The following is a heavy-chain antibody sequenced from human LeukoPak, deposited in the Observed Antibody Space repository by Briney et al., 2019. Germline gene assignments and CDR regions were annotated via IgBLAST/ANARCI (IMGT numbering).Heavy chain of an antibody. CDR3: AKESPSMSN. CDR1: GFTFSSYS. V-gene: IGHV3-48*01. CDR2: ISSRSSTI. Sequence: GGSLRLSCAASGFTFSSYSMNWVRQAPGKGLEWVSYISSRSSTIYYADSVKGRFTISRDNAKNSLYLQMNSLRAEDTAVYYCAKESPSMSNWGQGTLVTVSS. J-gene: IGHJ4*02. D-gene: IGHD2-21*01.